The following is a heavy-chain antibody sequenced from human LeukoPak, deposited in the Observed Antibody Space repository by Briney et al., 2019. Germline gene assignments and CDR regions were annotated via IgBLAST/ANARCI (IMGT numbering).Heavy chain of an antibody. Sequence: GGSLRLSCAASVFSACRNHMSWVRQAPGKGVEWVSVIYSGGRTYYADSVKGRFTISRDNSQNTLYLQINSLRSEDTAVYYCASSYGSGSYYYYYYYGMDVWGKGTTVTVSS. V-gene: IGHV3-53*01. CDR3: ASSYGSGSYYYYYYYGMDV. CDR1: VFSACRNH. J-gene: IGHJ6*04. D-gene: IGHD3-10*01. CDR2: IYSGGRT.